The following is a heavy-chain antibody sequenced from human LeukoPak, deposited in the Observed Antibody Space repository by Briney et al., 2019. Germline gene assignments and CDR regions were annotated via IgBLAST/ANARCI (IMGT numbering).Heavy chain of an antibody. J-gene: IGHJ4*02. V-gene: IGHV3-74*01. CDR3: ILAAAGTEFDS. CDR1: GFTFSSYW. D-gene: IGHD6-13*01. CDR2: INSDGSIT. Sequence: GGSLRLSCAASGFTFSSYWMHWVRQAPGKGLVWVSRINSDGSITTYADSVRGRFTISRDNAKNTLYLQMSSLRAEDTAVYYCILAAAGTEFDSWGQGTLVTVSS.